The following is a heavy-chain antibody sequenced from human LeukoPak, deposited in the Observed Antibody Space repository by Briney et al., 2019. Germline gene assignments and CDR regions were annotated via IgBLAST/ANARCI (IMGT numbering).Heavy chain of an antibody. J-gene: IGHJ3*02. CDR3: ARGGDSSGSIRSAFDI. D-gene: IGHD3-22*01. V-gene: IGHV3-74*01. Sequence: GGSLRLSCAVSGFTFSNHWMHWVRQAPGKGLVWVSRINSDESSINYADSVKGRFTISRDNSKNTLYLQMNSLRAEDTAVYYCARGGDSSGSIRSAFDIWGQGTMVTVSS. CDR2: INSDESSI. CDR1: GFTFSNHW.